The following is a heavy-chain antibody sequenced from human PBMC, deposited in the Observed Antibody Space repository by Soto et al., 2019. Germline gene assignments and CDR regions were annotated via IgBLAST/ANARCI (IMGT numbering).Heavy chain of an antibody. Sequence: SVKVSCKASGGTFSSYAISWVRQAPGQRLEWMGGIIPIFGTANYAQKFQGRVTITADESTSTAYMELSSLRSEDTAVYYCASRQRAMGCLGYWGQGTLVTVSS. J-gene: IGHJ4*02. D-gene: IGHD5-18*01. CDR3: ASRQRAMGCLGY. CDR2: IIPIFGTA. CDR1: GGTFSSYA. V-gene: IGHV1-69*13.